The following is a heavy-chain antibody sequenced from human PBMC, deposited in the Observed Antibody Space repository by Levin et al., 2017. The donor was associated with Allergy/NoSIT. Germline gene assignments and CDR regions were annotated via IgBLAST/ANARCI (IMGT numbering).Heavy chain of an antibody. Sequence: GESLKISCAASGFTFSSYSMNWVRQAPGKGLEWVSSISSSSSYIYYADSVKGRFTISRDNAKNSLYLQMNSLRAEDTAVYYCARDGGVIGCSSTRCYYMDVWGKGTTVTVSS. CDR2: ISSSSSYI. CDR1: GFTFSSYS. V-gene: IGHV3-21*01. CDR3: ARDGGVIGCSSTRCYYMDV. D-gene: IGHD3-16*02. J-gene: IGHJ6*03.